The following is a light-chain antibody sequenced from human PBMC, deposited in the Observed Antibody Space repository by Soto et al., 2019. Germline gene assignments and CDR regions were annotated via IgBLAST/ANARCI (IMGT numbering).Light chain of an antibody. J-gene: IGLJ3*02. V-gene: IGLV2-14*01. CDR3: SSYTTAYTQV. CDR2: EVT. Sequence: QSVLTQPASVSGSPGQSITISCTGTSSDVGHYDYVSWYQQHPGKVPKLIISEVTTRPSGVSDRFSGSKSGNTASLPISRLQAEDEAHYYCSSYTTAYTQVFGGGTKLTVL. CDR1: SSDVGHYDY.